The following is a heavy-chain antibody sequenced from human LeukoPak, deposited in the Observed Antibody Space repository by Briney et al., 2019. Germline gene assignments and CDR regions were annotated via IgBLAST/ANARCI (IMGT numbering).Heavy chain of an antibody. J-gene: IGHJ6*03. D-gene: IGHD2/OR15-2a*01. CDR2: IIPIFGTA. Sequence: SVKVSCKASGGTFSSYAISWVRQAPGQGLEWMGRIIPIFGTANYAQKFQGRVTITADKSTSTAYMELSSLRSGDTAVYYCAKEPASRLSGYYYMDVWGKGTTVTVSS. V-gene: IGHV1-69*06. CDR1: GGTFSSYA. CDR3: AKEPASRLSGYYYMDV.